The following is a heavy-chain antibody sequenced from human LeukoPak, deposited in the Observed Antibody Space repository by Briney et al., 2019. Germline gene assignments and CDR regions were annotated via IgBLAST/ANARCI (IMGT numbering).Heavy chain of an antibody. D-gene: IGHD6-19*01. V-gene: IGHV3-7*01. J-gene: IGHJ4*02. CDR3: TRDSGRFRLDY. Sequence: PGGSLRLSCAASGFTFSTSWMNWIRQAPGKGLEWVASIKEDGSETNYVDSVKGRFTVSRDNAKNSLYLQMNSLRVEDTAVYYCTRDSGRFRLDYWGQGILVTVSS. CDR1: GFTFSTSW. CDR2: IKEDGSET.